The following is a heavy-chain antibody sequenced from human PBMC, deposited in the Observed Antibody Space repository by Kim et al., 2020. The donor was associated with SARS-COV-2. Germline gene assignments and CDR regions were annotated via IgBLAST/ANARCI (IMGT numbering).Heavy chain of an antibody. CDR3: ARAGRRWLQFRHDAFDI. CDR1: GGSFSGYY. CDR2: INHSGST. D-gene: IGHD5-12*01. J-gene: IGHJ3*02. V-gene: IGHV4-34*01. Sequence: SETLSLTCAVYGGSFSGYYWSWIRKPPGKGLEWIGEINHSGSTNYNPSLKSRVTISVDTSKNQFSLKLSSVTAADTAVYYCARAGRRWLQFRHDAFDIWGQGKMVTVSS.